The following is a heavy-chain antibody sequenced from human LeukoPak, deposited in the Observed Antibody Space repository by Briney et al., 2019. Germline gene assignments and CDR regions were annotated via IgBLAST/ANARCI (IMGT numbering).Heavy chain of an antibody. CDR2: VYYSGST. Sequence: SETLSLTCTVSGGSVSSASHYWSWIRQPPGKGLEWIGYVYYSGSTNSNPSLKSRVTISLDTSKNQFSLKLSSVTAADTAVYYCARGGAYYFGLGPFDPWGQGTLVTVSS. V-gene: IGHV4-61*01. J-gene: IGHJ5*02. D-gene: IGHD3-10*01. CDR3: ARGGAYYFGLGPFDP. CDR1: GGSVSSASHY.